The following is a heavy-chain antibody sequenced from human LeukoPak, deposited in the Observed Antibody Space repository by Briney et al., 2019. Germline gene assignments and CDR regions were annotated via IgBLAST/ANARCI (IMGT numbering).Heavy chain of an antibody. CDR3: ARDTGKSGYPDY. CDR1: GGSISSYY. J-gene: IGHJ4*02. V-gene: IGHV4-4*07. CDR2: IYSSGII. D-gene: IGHD3-3*01. Sequence: SETLVPNCTVSGGSISSYYWSWIRQPAGKAPEWIGRIYSSGIINYNPPLKSRVTMSLDNSKNQLSLKLSYVTAADTAVYYCARDTGKSGYPDYWGQGTLVTVSS.